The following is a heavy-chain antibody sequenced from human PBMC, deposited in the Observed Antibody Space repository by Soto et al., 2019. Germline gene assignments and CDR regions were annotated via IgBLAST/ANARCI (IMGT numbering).Heavy chain of an antibody. Sequence: LRLSCSASGFTFSSYAMHWVRQVPGEGLVWVSRIDNHGDGTSYADFVKGRFTISRDNAKNTLYLQMNSLRVEDTAIYYCGTVFEKWGQGTMVTVSS. V-gene: IGHV3-74*01. J-gene: IGHJ3*02. CDR1: GFTFSSYA. CDR2: IDNHGDGT. CDR3: GTVFEK.